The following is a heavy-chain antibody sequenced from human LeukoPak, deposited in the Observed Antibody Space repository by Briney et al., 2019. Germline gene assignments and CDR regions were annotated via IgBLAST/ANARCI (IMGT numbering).Heavy chain of an antibody. CDR2: IISTSIYT. CDR3: ALGGILTGYYYYYGMDV. CDR1: GFTFSDYY. V-gene: IGHV3-11*06. D-gene: IGHD3-9*01. J-gene: IGHJ6*02. Sequence: GGSLRLSCAASGFTFSDYYMSWIRQAPGKGLEWVSDIISTSIYTNYADSVKGRFTISRDNAKNSLYLQMNSLRDEDTAVYYCALGGILTGYYYYYGMDVWGQGTTVTVSS.